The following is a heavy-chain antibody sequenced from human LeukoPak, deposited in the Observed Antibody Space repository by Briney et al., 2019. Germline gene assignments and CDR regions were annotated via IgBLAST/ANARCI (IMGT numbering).Heavy chain of an antibody. CDR3: VRHPRYSTGWAIDY. CDR1: GYSISSGYY. J-gene: IGHJ4*02. V-gene: IGHV4-38-2*01. CDR2: IYHSGST. D-gene: IGHD6-19*01. Sequence: SETLSLACAVSGYSISSGYYWGWIRQPPGKGLEWIGSIYHSGSTYYNPSLKSRVTISVGTSKNQFSLKLNSVTAADTAVYYCVRHPRYSTGWAIDYWGQGTLVTISS.